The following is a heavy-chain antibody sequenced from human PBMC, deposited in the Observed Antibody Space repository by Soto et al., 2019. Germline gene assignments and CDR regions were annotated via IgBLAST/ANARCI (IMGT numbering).Heavy chain of an antibody. Sequence: GGSLRLSCAASGFTFSSYEMNWVRQAPGKGLEWVSYISSSGSTIYYADSVKGRFTISRDNAKNSLYLQMNSLRAEDTAVYYCARELVVVVAATPYYYGMDVWGQGTTVTVSS. CDR3: ARELVVVVAATPYYYGMDV. D-gene: IGHD2-15*01. V-gene: IGHV3-48*03. J-gene: IGHJ6*02. CDR2: ISSSGSTI. CDR1: GFTFSSYE.